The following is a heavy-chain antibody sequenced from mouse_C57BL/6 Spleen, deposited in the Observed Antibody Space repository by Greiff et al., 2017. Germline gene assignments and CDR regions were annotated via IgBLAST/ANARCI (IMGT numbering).Heavy chain of an antibody. CDR1: GFTFSSYG. J-gene: IGHJ3*01. Sequence: EVKLVESGGDLVKPGGSLKLSCAVSGFTFSSYGMSWVRQTPDKRLEWVATISSGGSYTYYPDSVKGRFTISSDNAKNTLYLQMSSLKSEDTAMYYCTRDENYYGSPAGFAYWGQGTLVTVSA. CDR2: ISSGGSYT. D-gene: IGHD1-1*01. V-gene: IGHV5-6*01. CDR3: TRDENYYGSPAGFAY.